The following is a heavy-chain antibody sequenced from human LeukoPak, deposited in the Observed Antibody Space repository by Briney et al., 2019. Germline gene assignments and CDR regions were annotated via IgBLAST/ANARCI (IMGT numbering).Heavy chain of an antibody. CDR3: ARAKYYYGSGSYHFDY. CDR2: IYYSGST. Sequence: SETLSLTCTVSGGSVSSGSYYWSWIRQPPGKGLEWIGYIYYSGSTNYNPSLKSRVTISVDTSKNQFSLKLSSVTAADTAVYYCARAKYYYGSGSYHFDYWGQGTLVTVSS. CDR1: GGSVSSGSYY. D-gene: IGHD3-10*01. J-gene: IGHJ4*02. V-gene: IGHV4-61*01.